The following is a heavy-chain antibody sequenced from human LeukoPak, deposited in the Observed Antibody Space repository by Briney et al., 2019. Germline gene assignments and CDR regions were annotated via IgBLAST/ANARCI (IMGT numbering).Heavy chain of an antibody. CDR2: IYTSGNT. J-gene: IGHJ4*02. CDR1: GGSISSYY. D-gene: IGHD3-10*01. CDR3: ARVGSYCFEY. Sequence: PSETLSLTCNVSGGSISSYYWSWIRQPAGKALEWIGRIYTSGNTNFNPSLESRVTMSVDTSKNQFSLKLSSLTAANTAVYYCARVGSYCFEYWGQGTLVTVSS. V-gene: IGHV4-4*07.